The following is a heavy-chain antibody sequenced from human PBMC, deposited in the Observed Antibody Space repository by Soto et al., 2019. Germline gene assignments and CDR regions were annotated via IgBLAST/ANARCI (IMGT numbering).Heavy chain of an antibody. V-gene: IGHV1-2*04. CDR2: INPNSGGT. CDR1: GYTFTGYY. CDR3: ARGTWIQLEGYYFDY. Sequence: ASVKVSCKASGYTFTGYYMHWVRQAPGQGLEWMGWINPNSGGTNYAQKFKGWVTMTRDASISTAYMELSRLRSDDTAVYYCARGTWIQLEGYYFDYWGQGTLVTVSS. D-gene: IGHD5-18*01. J-gene: IGHJ4*02.